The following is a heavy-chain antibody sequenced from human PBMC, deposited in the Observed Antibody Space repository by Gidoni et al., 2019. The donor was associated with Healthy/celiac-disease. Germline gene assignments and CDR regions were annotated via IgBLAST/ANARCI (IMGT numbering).Heavy chain of an antibody. CDR2: INPNSGGT. D-gene: IGHD6-19*01. Sequence: QVQLVQSGAEVKKPGASVKVSCKASGYTFTGYYMHWVRQAPGQGLEWMGRINPNSGGTNYAQKFQGRVTMTRDTSISTAYMELSRLRSDDTAVYYCARVSRLSLQQWLVPKTWYYFDYWGQGTLVTVSS. J-gene: IGHJ4*02. V-gene: IGHV1-2*06. CDR1: GYTFTGYY. CDR3: ARVSRLSLQQWLVPKTWYYFDY.